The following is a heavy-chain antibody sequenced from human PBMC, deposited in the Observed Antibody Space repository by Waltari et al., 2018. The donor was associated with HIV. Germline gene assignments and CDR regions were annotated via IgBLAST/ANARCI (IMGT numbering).Heavy chain of an antibody. D-gene: IGHD2-15*01. CDR3: GGTVVNDLDY. V-gene: IGHV3-53*01. CDR2: IYSGGST. Sequence: EVQLVESGGGLIQPGGSLRLSCAASGFTVSSNYMRWVRQAPGKRRECVSVIYSGGSTYYAASVNGRFTISTDNSNITLYPQMNSLRADDTAVYYCGGTVVNDLDYWGQGTLVTVSS. CDR1: GFTVSSNY. J-gene: IGHJ4*02.